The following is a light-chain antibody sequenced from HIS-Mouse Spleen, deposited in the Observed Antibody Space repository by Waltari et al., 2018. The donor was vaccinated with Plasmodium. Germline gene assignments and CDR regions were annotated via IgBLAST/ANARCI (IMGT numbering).Light chain of an antibody. CDR2: WAS. V-gene: IGKV4-1*01. CDR3: QQYYSTPWT. CDR1: QSVLYSSNNKNY. J-gene: IGKJ1*01. Sequence: DIVMTQSPDSLAVSLGERATINCKSSQSVLYSSNNKNYVAWYQQKPGQPPKLLIYWASTRESGVPDRFSGSGSGTDFTLTISSLQAEDVAVYYSQQYYSTPWTFGQGTKVEIK.